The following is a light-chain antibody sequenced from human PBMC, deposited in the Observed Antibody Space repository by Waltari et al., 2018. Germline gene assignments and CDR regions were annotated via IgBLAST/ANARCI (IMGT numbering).Light chain of an antibody. CDR3: QHYVRLPAT. CDR2: HAS. CDR1: QSISKY. V-gene: IGKV3-20*01. Sequence: EIMLTQSPGTLSLSPGERATLSCKASQSISKYLAWYQQKPGQAPRLLIYHASSRATGIPDRFGGSGSETDFSLTISRLEPEDFAVYYCQHYVRLPATFGQGTNVEIK. J-gene: IGKJ1*01.